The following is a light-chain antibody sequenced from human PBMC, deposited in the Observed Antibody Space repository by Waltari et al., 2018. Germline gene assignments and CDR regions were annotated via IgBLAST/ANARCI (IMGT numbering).Light chain of an antibody. CDR3: QQRRSWPIT. CDR2: DAS. V-gene: IGKV3-11*01. J-gene: IGKJ5*01. CDR1: QSVDNY. Sequence: EIVLTQSPATLSLPPGAGATLSCRASQSVDNYLAWYQQKPGQAPRLLIHDASNRATGVPARFSGSGSGTDFSLTISSLEPEDFAVYYCQQRRSWPITFGQGTRLEIK.